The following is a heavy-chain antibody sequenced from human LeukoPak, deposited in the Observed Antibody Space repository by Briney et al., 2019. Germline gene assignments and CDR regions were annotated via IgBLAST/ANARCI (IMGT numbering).Heavy chain of an antibody. CDR3: AKVGAGSSYYYYAMDV. CDR2: IYAGGST. J-gene: IGHJ6*02. CDR1: GFTVSSNY. Sequence: GGSLRLSCAASGFTVSSNYMSWVRQAPGKGLEWVSVIYAGGSTYYADSVKGRFTFSRDNSKNTLFLEVNSLRAEDTAVYYCAKVGAGSSYYYYAMDVWGQGTTVTVSS. V-gene: IGHV3-53*01.